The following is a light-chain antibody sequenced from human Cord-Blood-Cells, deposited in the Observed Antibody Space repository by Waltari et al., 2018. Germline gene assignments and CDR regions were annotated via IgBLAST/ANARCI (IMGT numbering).Light chain of an antibody. J-gene: IGLJ1*01. V-gene: IGLV2-8*01. CDR1: SSDVGGYNY. CDR3: SSYAGSNNYV. Sequence: QSALTQPPSASGSPGQSVTISCTGTSSDVGGYNYVSWYQQHPGKAPKLMIYEVSKLSSGVPDRFSGSKSGNTASLTVSGLQAEDEADYYCSSYAGSNNYVFGTGTKVTVL. CDR2: EVS.